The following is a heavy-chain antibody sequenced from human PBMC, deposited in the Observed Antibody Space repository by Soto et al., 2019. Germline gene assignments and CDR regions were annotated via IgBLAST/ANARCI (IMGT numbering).Heavy chain of an antibody. V-gene: IGHV4-30-2*01. CDR3: TRVPGP. D-gene: IGHD7-27*01. Sequence: QLQLQASGSGLVKPSQTLSLTCAVSGGSISSGGYSWSWIRQPPGKGLEWIGYIYHSGSTYYNPSLKSRVTISVDRSKNQFSLKLSSVTAADTAVYYCTRVPGPWGQGTLVTVSS. CDR2: IYHSGST. CDR1: GGSISSGGYS. J-gene: IGHJ5*02.